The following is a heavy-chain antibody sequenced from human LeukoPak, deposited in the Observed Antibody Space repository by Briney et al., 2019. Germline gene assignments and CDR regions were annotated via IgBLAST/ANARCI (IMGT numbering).Heavy chain of an antibody. V-gene: IGHV5-51*01. D-gene: IGHD4-11*01. CDR1: GYSFINYW. CDR2: IYPGNSDA. J-gene: IGHJ4*02. Sequence: GESLKISCKGSGYSFINYWIGWVRQMPGKGLEWMGVIYPGNSDARYSPSFQGQVTISAGKSINTAYLQWTSLKASDTAMYYCGRQMTTGTTEGFYFDFWGQGTLVTVSS. CDR3: GRQMTTGTTEGFYFDF.